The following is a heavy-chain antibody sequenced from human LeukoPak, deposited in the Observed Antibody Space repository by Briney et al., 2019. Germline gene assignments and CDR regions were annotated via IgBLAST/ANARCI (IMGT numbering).Heavy chain of an antibody. CDR3: AKIRPPGHWHYYFDY. D-gene: IGHD3-10*01. CDR2: ISGSSGTT. Sequence: GGSLRLSCIASGLVFSNYGMSWVRQAPGKGLEWVSAISGSSGTTYYADSVKGRFTISRDNSKNTLYLQMNSLRAEDTAIYYCAKIRPPGHWHYYFDYWGQGTLVTVSS. CDR1: GLVFSNYG. V-gene: IGHV3-23*01. J-gene: IGHJ4*02.